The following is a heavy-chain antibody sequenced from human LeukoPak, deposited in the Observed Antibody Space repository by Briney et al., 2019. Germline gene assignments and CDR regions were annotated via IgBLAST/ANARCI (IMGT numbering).Heavy chain of an antibody. D-gene: IGHD2-21*02. CDR1: GLTVSNNY. V-gene: IGHV3-23*01. CDR3: AKDLDCTTYGYYFDY. J-gene: IGHJ4*02. Sequence: GGSLRLSCAASGLTVSNNYMSWVRQVPGKGLEWVSAISGSGGHTYYADSVKGRFTISRDNSRNTLYLQMNSLRADDTAVYYCAKDLDCTTYGYYFDYWGQGTLVTVSS. CDR2: ISGSGGHT.